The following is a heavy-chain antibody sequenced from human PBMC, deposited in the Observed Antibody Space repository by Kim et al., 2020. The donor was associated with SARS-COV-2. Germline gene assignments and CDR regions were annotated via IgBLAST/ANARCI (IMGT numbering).Heavy chain of an antibody. J-gene: IGHJ4*02. V-gene: IGHV3-23*01. CDR3: AKQSGIAVAGTAGDY. CDR2: ISGSGGST. D-gene: IGHD6-19*01. CDR1: GFTFSSYA. Sequence: GGSLRLSCAASGFTFSSYAMSWVRQAPGKGLEWVSAISGSGGSTYYADSVKGRFTISRDNSKNTLYLQMNSLRAEDTAVYYCAKQSGIAVAGTAGDYWGQGTLVTVSS.